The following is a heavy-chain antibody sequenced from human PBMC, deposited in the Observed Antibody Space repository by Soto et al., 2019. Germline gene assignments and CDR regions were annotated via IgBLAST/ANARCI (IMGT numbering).Heavy chain of an antibody. V-gene: IGHV4-31*03. Sequence: SETLSLTCSVSSASINGGGFSWAWIRQSSGRGPEWIGSVSSTGRPFYNPSVNGRVTMSLVTSRKQFSLDLWSLTVADTAVYYCARDNTPSFYFDSWSRGTLVTVSS. CDR2: VSSTGRP. D-gene: IGHD2-15*01. CDR1: SASINGGGFS. CDR3: ARDNTPSFYFDS. J-gene: IGHJ4*02.